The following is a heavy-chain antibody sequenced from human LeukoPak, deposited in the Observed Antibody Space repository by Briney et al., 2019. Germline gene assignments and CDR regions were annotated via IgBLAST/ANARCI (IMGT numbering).Heavy chain of an antibody. D-gene: IGHD3-10*01. CDR1: GFSLKTFW. Sequence: GGSLRLSCAASGFSLKTFWIHWIRHDPGGRLVWVSRISPGGSITTYADSVKGRFAISRDNAKNTLYLQMNRLRADDSAIYYCVSERGTRSGGDSWGQGTLVTVSS. CDR2: ISPGGSIT. CDR3: VSERGTRSGGDS. J-gene: IGHJ4*02. V-gene: IGHV3-74*01.